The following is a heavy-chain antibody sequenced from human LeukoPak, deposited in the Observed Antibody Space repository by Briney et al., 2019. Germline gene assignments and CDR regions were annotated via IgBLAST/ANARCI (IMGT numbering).Heavy chain of an antibody. D-gene: IGHD6-19*01. J-gene: IGHJ4*02. Sequence: SETLSLTCTVSGGSISSGDYYWSWIRQPPGKGLEWLGYIYYSGSTYYNPSLKSRVTISVDTSKNQFSLKLSSVTAADTAVYYCARGQQWLTTVDYWGQGTLVTVSS. V-gene: IGHV4-30-4*01. CDR3: ARGQQWLTTVDY. CDR2: IYYSGST. CDR1: GGSISSGDYY.